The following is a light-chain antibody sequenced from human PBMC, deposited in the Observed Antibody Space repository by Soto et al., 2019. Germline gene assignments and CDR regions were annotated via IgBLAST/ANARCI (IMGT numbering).Light chain of an antibody. CDR2: GAS. V-gene: IGKV3-15*01. Sequence: ELVMTQSPATLSVSPGERATLSCRASQSVSSNLAWYQQKPGQAPRFLIYGASTRATGIPARFSGSGSGTEFTLTISSLQSEDFAVYYCRQYNNWPTFGQGTKVEIK. CDR3: RQYNNWPT. J-gene: IGKJ1*01. CDR1: QSVSSN.